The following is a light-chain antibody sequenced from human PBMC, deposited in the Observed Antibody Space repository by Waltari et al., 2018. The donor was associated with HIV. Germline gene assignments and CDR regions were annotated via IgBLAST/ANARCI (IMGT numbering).Light chain of an antibody. CDR3: ATWDNRLGAWV. V-gene: IGLV1-51*02. CDR2: END. CDR1: NSNIGDNY. Sequence: QSVLTQPPSMSAAPGQKVTISCSGSNSNIGDNYVSWYQQVPGTAPELLIYENDKRPSGISDRFSGSRSGTSATLGITGLQTGDEADYYCATWDNRLGAWVFGGGTKLTVL. J-gene: IGLJ3*02.